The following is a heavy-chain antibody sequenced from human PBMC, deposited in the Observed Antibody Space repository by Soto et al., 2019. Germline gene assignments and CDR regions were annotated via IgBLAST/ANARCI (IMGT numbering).Heavy chain of an antibody. D-gene: IGHD3-22*01. CDR3: ARESYYYDSSGTRRNPFDY. CDR1: GFTFSSYG. J-gene: IGHJ4*02. Sequence: GGSLRLSCAASGFTFSSYGMNWVRQAPGKGLEWVSSISSSSSYIYYADSVKGRFTISRDNAKNSLYLQMNSLRAEDTAVYYCARESYYYDSSGTRRNPFDYWGQGTLVTVSS. V-gene: IGHV3-21*01. CDR2: ISSSSSYI.